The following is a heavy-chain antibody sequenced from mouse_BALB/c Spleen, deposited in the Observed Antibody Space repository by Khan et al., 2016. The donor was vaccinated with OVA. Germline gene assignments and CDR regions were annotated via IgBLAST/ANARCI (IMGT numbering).Heavy chain of an antibody. J-gene: IGHJ3*01. CDR1: GYSFTNYY. CDR2: IDPFSGVS. CDR3: TRHGYVAWFTY. V-gene: IGHV1S135*01. Sequence: EVQLQQSGPELMKPGASVKISCKASGYSFTNYYIHWVIQSPGKSLEWIGYIDPFSGVSTYNQKFKGKATLTVDKSSSTAYIHLGSLTSEDSAVYYCTRHGYVAWFTYWGQGTLVTVSA. D-gene: IGHD2-2*01.